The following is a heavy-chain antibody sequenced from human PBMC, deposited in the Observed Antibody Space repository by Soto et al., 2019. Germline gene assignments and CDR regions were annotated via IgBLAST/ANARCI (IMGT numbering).Heavy chain of an antibody. J-gene: IGHJ5*02. Sequence: QEQLVESGEGVVQPGGSLRLSCVASGFSLINYGMHWVRQAPGKGLEWGAVISYDGGNKHYADSVKGRQTISRDNSKNTSYLHLTSQKNEQTATYYCARETHDCTRANCFSFYSPWFVPWGQGTLVRVYS. CDR3: ARETHDCTRANCFSFYSPWFVP. CDR1: GFSLINYG. CDR2: ISYDGGNK. D-gene: IGHD1-1*01. V-gene: IGHV3-30*03.